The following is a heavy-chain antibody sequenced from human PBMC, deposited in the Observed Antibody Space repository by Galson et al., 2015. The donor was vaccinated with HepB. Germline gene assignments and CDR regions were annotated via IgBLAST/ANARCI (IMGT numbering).Heavy chain of an antibody. D-gene: IGHD5-24*01. CDR2: IILVFDIA. Sequence: SVKVSCKASGGTFNSYTINWIRQAPGQGLEWMGGIILVFDIADYAQKFQGRVTITADKSTSTAYMELSSLRSDDTAMYYCARDGDDYNGYWGQGILVTVSS. J-gene: IGHJ4*02. CDR3: ARDGDDYNGY. V-gene: IGHV1-69*10. CDR1: GGTFNSYT.